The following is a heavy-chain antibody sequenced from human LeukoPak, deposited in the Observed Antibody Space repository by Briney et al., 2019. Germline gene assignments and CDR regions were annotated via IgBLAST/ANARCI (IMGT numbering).Heavy chain of an antibody. V-gene: IGHV3-48*02. CDR3: ARDGRRAAAGTAPSGY. Sequence: GGSLRLSCAASGFTFSNFGMGWVRQAPGKGLEWVSYISDNSNTIYYADSVKGRFTISRDNAKNSLYLQMHSLRDEDTAVYYCARDGRRAAAGTAPSGYWGQGTLVTVSS. CDR2: ISDNSNTI. D-gene: IGHD6-13*01. J-gene: IGHJ4*02. CDR1: GFTFSNFG.